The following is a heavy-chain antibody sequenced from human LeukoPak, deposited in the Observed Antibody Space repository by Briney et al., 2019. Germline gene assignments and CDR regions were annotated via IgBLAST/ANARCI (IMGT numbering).Heavy chain of an antibody. CDR3: STGMLRGLAPVFLDY. Sequence: PSETLSLTCTVSGGFISNYYWSWIRQPAGKGLEWIGSIYYSGSTYYNPSLKSRVTISLDTSKNQFSLNLRSVTAADTAVYYCSTGMLRGLAPVFLDYWGQGTLVTVSS. CDR1: GGFISNYY. CDR2: IYYSGST. J-gene: IGHJ4*02. V-gene: IGHV4-4*07. D-gene: IGHD3-10*01.